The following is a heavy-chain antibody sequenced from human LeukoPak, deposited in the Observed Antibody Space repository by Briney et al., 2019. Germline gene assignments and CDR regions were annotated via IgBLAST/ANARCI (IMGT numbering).Heavy chain of an antibody. CDR2: INHSGST. CDR3: SRGGNFAF. Sequence: LETLSLTCAVSGYSISSGYYWGWIRQPPGKGLEWIGSINHSGSTYYNPSLKSRVTISIDTSKNQFSLNPSSVTAADTAVYYCSRGGNFAFWGQGTLVTVSS. CDR1: GYSISSGYY. J-gene: IGHJ4*02. V-gene: IGHV4-38-2*01.